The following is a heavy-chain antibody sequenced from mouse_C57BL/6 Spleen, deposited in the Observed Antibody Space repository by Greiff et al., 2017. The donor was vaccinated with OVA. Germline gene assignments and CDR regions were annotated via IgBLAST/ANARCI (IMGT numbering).Heavy chain of an antibody. Sequence: QVTLKVCGPGILQSSQTLSLTCSFSGFSLSTSGMGVSWIRQPSGKGLDWLAHIYWDDDKRYNPSLKSRLTISKETSRNQVFLKITSVDTADTATYYCARRGDYAYFDYWGQGTTLTVSS. J-gene: IGHJ2*01. D-gene: IGHD2-4*01. CDR1: GFSLSTSGMG. CDR2: IYWDDDK. V-gene: IGHV8-12*01. CDR3: ARRGDYAYFDY.